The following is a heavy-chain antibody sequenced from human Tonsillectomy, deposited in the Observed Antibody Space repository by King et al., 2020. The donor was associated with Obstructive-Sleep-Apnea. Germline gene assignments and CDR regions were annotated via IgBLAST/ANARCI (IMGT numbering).Heavy chain of an antibody. J-gene: IGHJ4*02. CDR3: ARGGDYYDSSGYYRLFFDH. V-gene: IGHV3-11*01. CDR2: ISSRGSSI. Sequence: VQLVESGGGLVKPGGPLRLSCAASGFTFSDFYMSWIRQAPGKGLEWVSYISSRGSSIYYADSVKGRFTISRDNAKNSLYLQVNSLRAEDTAVYYCARGGDYYDSSGYYRLFFDHWGQGTLVTVSS. CDR1: GFTFSDFY. D-gene: IGHD3-22*01.